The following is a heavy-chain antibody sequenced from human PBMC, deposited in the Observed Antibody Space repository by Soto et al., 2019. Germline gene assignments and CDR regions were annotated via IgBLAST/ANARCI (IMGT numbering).Heavy chain of an antibody. D-gene: IGHD1-26*01. CDR2: SIPIFGTA. V-gene: IGHV1-69*01. CDR1: GGTFSSYA. Sequence: QVQLVQSGAEVKKPGSSVKVSCKASGGTFSSYAISWLRQAPGQGLEWMGGSIPIFGTANYAQKFHGRVTITADESTSPDYMELSSLRSEDTAVYYCASPGGGSYHPKYDYLGQGTLVTVSS. CDR3: ASPGGGSYHPKYDY. J-gene: IGHJ4*02.